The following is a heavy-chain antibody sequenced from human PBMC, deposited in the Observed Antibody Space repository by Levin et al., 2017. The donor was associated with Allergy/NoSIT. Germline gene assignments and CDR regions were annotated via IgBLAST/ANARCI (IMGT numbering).Heavy chain of an antibody. CDR3: ARDFGELSPYYGLDV. CDR1: GGSISPLY. D-gene: IGHD3-10*01. V-gene: IGHV4-59*11. J-gene: IGHJ6*02. Sequence: ESLKISCTVSGGSISPLYWSWIRQPPGRRLEWIGYIDDSGNTNYAPSLKSRISMSVDTSRNQFSLKVHSVTAADTAVYYCARDFGELSPYYGLDVWGQGTTVTVSS. CDR2: IDDSGNT.